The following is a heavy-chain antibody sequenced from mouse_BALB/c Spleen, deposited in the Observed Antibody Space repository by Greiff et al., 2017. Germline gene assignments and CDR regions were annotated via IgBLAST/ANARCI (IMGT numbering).Heavy chain of an antibody. Sequence: EVMLVEPGGGLVQPGGSLKLSCAASGFTFSSYGMSWVRQTPDKRLELVATINSNGGSTYYPDSVKGRFTVSRDNAKNTLYLQMSSLKSEDTAMSKGAKRGGYDGDFDYWGQGTTLTVSS. D-gene: IGHD2-2*01. J-gene: IGHJ2*01. CDR2: INSNGGST. CDR1: GFTFSSYG. CDR3: AKRGGYDGDFDY. V-gene: IGHV5-6-3*01.